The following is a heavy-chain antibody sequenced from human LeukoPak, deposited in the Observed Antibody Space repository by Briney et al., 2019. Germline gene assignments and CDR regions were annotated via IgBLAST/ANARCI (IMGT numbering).Heavy chain of an antibody. J-gene: IGHJ4*02. V-gene: IGHV3-48*02. CDR3: AREYDILTGYPYFFDY. Sequence: PGGSLRLSCAASGFTFSSYSMNWVSQAPGKGLEWVSYISSSSSTIYYADSVKGRFTISRDNAKNSLYLQMNSLRDEDTAVYYCAREYDILTGYPYFFDYWGQGTLVTVSS. CDR2: ISSSSSTI. D-gene: IGHD3-9*01. CDR1: GFTFSSYS.